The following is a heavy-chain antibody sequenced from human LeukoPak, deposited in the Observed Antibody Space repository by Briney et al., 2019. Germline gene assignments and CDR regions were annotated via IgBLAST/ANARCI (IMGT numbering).Heavy chain of an antibody. CDR3: AKDWGVLVAYYFDY. V-gene: IGHV3-30*18. CDR2: ISYDGSNK. CDR1: GFTLSSYW. D-gene: IGHD3-10*01. Sequence: GGSLRLSCAASGFTLSSYWMSWVRQAPGKGLEWVAVISYDGSNKYYADSVKGRFTISRDNSKNTLYLQMNSLRAEDTAVHYCAKDWGVLVAYYFDYWGQGTLVTVSS. J-gene: IGHJ4*02.